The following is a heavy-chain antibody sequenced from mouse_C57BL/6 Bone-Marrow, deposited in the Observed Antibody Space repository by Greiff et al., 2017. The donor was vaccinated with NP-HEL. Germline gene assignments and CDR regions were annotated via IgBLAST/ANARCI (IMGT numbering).Heavy chain of an antibody. Sequence: EVKVVESGGGLVQPGGSLKLSCAASGFTFSDYGMAWVRPAPRKGPEWVAFISNLAYSIYYANTVTGRFPISRENAKNTLYLEMSSLRSEDTSMYYCARHGYYGSSLDYWGQGTTLTVSS. D-gene: IGHD1-1*01. CDR1: GFTFSDYG. CDR3: ARHGYYGSSLDY. V-gene: IGHV5-15*01. J-gene: IGHJ2*01. CDR2: ISNLAYSI.